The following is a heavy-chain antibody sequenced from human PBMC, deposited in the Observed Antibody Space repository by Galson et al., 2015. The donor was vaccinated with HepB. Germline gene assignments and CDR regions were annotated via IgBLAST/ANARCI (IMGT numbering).Heavy chain of an antibody. D-gene: IGHD3-16*02. V-gene: IGHV2-5*02. CDR3: AHSFVDVMITFGGVIGFDY. CDR2: IYWDDDK. Sequence: PALVKPTQTLTLTCTFSGFSLSTSGVGVGWIRQPPGKALEWLALIYWDDDKRYSPSLKSRLTITKDTSKNQVVLTMTNMDPVDTATYYCAHSFVDVMITFGGVIGFDYWGQGTLVTVSS. J-gene: IGHJ4*02. CDR1: GFSLSTSGVG.